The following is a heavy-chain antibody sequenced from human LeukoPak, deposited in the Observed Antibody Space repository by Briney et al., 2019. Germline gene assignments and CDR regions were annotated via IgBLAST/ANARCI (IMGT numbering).Heavy chain of an antibody. J-gene: IGHJ4*02. Sequence: PSQTLSLTCTVSGGSISSYYWSWIRQPPGKGLELIGYIYYSVTTNYNPSLKSRVTISVDTSKNQFSLKLSSVTAADTAVYYCARHLSSLRGLFDYWGQGTLVTVSS. V-gene: IGHV4-59*08. CDR3: ARHLSSLRGLFDY. D-gene: IGHD4-17*01. CDR1: GGSISSYY. CDR2: IYYSVTT.